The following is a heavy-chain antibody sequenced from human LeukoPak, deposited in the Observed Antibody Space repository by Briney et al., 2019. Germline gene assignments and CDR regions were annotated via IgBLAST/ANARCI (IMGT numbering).Heavy chain of an antibody. D-gene: IGHD6-25*01. V-gene: IGHV4-34*01. J-gene: IGHJ6*03. CDR1: GGSFSGYY. CDR2: INHSGGT. Sequence: SETLSLTCAVYGGSFSGYYWSWIRQPPGKGLEWIGEINHSGGTNYNPSLKSRVTISVDTSKNQFSLKLSSVTAADTAVYYCARGGRQNYYYYYYMDVWGKGTTVTVS. CDR3: ARGGRQNYYYYYYMDV.